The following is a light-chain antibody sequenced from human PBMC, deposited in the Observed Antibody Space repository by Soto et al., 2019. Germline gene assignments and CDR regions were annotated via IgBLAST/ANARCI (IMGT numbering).Light chain of an antibody. CDR2: DAS. J-gene: IGKJ4*01. CDR1: QSVSSY. V-gene: IGKV3-11*01. Sequence: EIMLKQSPATLSLSPGERATLSCRASQSVSSYLAWYQQKPGQAPRLLIYDASNRATGIPARFSGSGSGTDFTLTISSLEPEDFAVYYCQQRSNWLTFGGGTKVDIK. CDR3: QQRSNWLT.